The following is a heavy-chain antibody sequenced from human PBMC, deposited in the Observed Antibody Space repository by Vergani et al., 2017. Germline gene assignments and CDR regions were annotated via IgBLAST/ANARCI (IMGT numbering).Heavy chain of an antibody. J-gene: IGHJ5*02. D-gene: IGHD2-15*01. Sequence: QITLTESGPTLVKPTQTLTLTCTFSGFPLSTSGVGVGWIRQPPGKALEWLALIYWDDDTPYIPSLKSRLTISKDTSKNQVVLTMTSMDPVDTATNYCARYCCSGGSCYSHWFDPWGQGTLVTVSS. CDR2: IYWDDDT. V-gene: IGHV2-5*02. CDR3: ARYCCSGGSCYSHWFDP. CDR1: GFPLSTSGVG.